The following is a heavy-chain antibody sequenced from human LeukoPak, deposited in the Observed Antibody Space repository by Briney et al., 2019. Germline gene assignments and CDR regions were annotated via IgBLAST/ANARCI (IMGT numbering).Heavy chain of an antibody. CDR3: ARDEYGVLNFDY. CDR1: GFSFSIFW. D-gene: IGHD4-17*01. Sequence: GGSLRLSCVSSGFSFSIFWMSWVRQAPGKGLEGVASIKEDGSEKYYVDSVKGRFTISRDNAKNSLYLQMNSLRAEDTALYYCARDEYGVLNFDYWGQGTLVTVSS. J-gene: IGHJ4*02. V-gene: IGHV3-7*01. CDR2: IKEDGSEK.